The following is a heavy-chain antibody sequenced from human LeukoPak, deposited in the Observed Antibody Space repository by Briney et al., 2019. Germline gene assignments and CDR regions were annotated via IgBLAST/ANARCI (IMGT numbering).Heavy chain of an antibody. D-gene: IGHD6-13*01. J-gene: IGHJ4*02. Sequence: SETLSLTCAVYGRSFSGYYWSWIRQPPGKGLEWIGEINHSGSTNYNPSLKSRVTISVNTSKNQFSLKLSSVTAADTAVYYCATGQLVFDYWGQGTLVTVSS. CDR3: ATGQLVFDY. CDR1: GRSFSGYY. CDR2: INHSGST. V-gene: IGHV4-34*01.